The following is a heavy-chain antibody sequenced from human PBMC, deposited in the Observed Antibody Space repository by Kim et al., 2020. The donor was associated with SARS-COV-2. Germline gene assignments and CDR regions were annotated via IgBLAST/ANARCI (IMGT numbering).Heavy chain of an antibody. D-gene: IGHD4-17*01. CDR2: IIPIFGTA. Sequence: SVKVSCKASGGTFSSYAISWVRQAPGQGLEWMGGIIPIFGTANYAQKFQGRVTITADESTSTAYMELSSLRSEDTAVYYCARESKPTVTTRFYYYYGMDVWGQGTTVTVSS. CDR3: ARESKPTVTTRFYYYYGMDV. V-gene: IGHV1-69*13. J-gene: IGHJ6*02. CDR1: GGTFSSYA.